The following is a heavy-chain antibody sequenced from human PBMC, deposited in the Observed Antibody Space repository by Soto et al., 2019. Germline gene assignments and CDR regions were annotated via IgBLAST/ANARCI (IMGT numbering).Heavy chain of an antibody. D-gene: IGHD3-10*01. CDR2: IYYSGRT. CDR3: ARHNYGSGSTYFDY. Sequence: QVQLQESGPGLVRPSETLSLTCTVSGGSISSYYWSWIRQPPGKGLEWIGYIYYSGRTNYNPSLKSRVTISVDTSKNQFSQKLNYMTAADTAVYYCARHNYGSGSTYFDYWGQGTLVTVSS. V-gene: IGHV4-59*08. J-gene: IGHJ4*02. CDR1: GGSISSYY.